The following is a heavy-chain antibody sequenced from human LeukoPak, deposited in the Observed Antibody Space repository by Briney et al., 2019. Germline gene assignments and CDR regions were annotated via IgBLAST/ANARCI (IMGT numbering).Heavy chain of an antibody. J-gene: IGHJ5*02. Sequence: GASVKVSCKASGYTFTGYYMHWVRQAPGQGLEWMGWINPNSGGTNYAQKFQGRVTMTRDTSISTAYMELSRLRSDDTAVYYCARAWRSSSKYWFDPWGQGTLVTVSS. CDR3: ARAWRSSSKYWFDP. CDR2: INPNSGGT. D-gene: IGHD6-6*01. CDR1: GYTFTGYY. V-gene: IGHV1-2*02.